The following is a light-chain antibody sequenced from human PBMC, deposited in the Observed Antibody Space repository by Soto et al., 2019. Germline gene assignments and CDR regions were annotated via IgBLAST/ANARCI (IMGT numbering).Light chain of an antibody. J-gene: IGKJ1*01. Sequence: DIQMTQSPSSLSASIGDRVTITCRASQGISNYLGWYQQKPGKAPKSLIYSASTLQSGVSSKCSGSGSGTDFTLTSTDMQADDFATYYCQQYYRYPWTFGQGTKVEI. V-gene: IGKV1-16*02. CDR2: SAS. CDR3: QQYYRYPWT. CDR1: QGISNY.